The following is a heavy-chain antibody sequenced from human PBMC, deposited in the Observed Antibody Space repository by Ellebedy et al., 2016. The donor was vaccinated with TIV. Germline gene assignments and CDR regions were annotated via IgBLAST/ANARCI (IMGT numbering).Heavy chain of an antibody. CDR3: ARCYYYDSRGYSLDDAFDI. Sequence: GESLKISCAASGFTFSSYAMHWVRQAPGKGLEWVAVISYDGSNKNYADSVKGRFTISRDNSKNALYLQMSSLGAEDTALYYCARCYYYDSRGYSLDDAFDIWGQGTMVTVSS. D-gene: IGHD3-22*01. CDR2: ISYDGSNK. CDR1: GFTFSSYA. V-gene: IGHV3-30*04. J-gene: IGHJ3*02.